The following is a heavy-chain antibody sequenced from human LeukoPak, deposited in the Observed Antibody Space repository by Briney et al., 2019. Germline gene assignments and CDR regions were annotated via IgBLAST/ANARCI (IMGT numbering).Heavy chain of an antibody. V-gene: IGHV4-34*01. Sequence: PSETLSLTCAVYGGSFSGYYWSWIRQPPGKGLEWIGEISHSGSTNYNPSLKSRVTISVDTSKNQFSLKLSSVTAADTAVYYCARHEIAAAGIDYRGQGTLVTVSS. CDR1: GGSFSGYY. J-gene: IGHJ4*02. D-gene: IGHD6-13*01. CDR2: ISHSGST. CDR3: ARHEIAAAGIDY.